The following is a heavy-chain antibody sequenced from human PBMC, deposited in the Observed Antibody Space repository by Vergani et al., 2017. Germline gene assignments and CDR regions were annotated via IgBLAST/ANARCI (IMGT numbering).Heavy chain of an antibody. J-gene: IGHJ6*02. CDR2: LHHNGAT. CDR3: ARHDSGHYDSSYYGLDV. D-gene: IGHD3-16*01. V-gene: IGHV4-39*01. CDR1: NFFISSNAYY. Sequence: QVQLKESGPGLVKPSETLSLTCTVSNFFISSNAYYWGWIRQAPGRGLEWIGSLHHNGATSHNPSLRSRVSISVDTSKNQFSLKLSSVTAADSAVYYCARHDSGHYDSSYYGLDVWGQGTTVTVSS.